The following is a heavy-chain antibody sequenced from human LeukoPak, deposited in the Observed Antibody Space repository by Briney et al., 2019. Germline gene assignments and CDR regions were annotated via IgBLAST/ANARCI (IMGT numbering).Heavy chain of an antibody. CDR1: GFPFRSSW. J-gene: IGHJ4*02. D-gene: IGHD3-3*01. CDR3: ATSRTFDY. CDR2: INSDGSST. Sequence: GGSLSLSCAASGFPFRSSWMPWVRQAPGKGLVWLSCINSDGSSTSYADSVKGRFTISRDNAKNTLYLQMNSLRADDTAVYYCATSRTFDYWGQGTLVTVSS. V-gene: IGHV3-74*01.